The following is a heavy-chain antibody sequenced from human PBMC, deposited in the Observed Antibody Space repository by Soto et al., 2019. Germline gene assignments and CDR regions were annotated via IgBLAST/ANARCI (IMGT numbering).Heavy chain of an antibody. D-gene: IGHD2-2*02. J-gene: IGHJ6*02. Sequence: GESLKISCKGSGYSFTSYWIGWVRQMPGKGLEWMGIIYPGDSDTRYSPSFQGQVTISADKSISTAYLQWSSLEASDTAMYYCARGDGYCSSTSCYNNYGMDVWGQGTTVTVSS. V-gene: IGHV5-51*01. CDR3: ARGDGYCSSTSCYNNYGMDV. CDR2: IYPGDSDT. CDR1: GYSFTSYW.